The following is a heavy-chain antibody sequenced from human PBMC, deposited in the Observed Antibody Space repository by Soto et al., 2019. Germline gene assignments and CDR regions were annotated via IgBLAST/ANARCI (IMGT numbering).Heavy chain of an antibody. CDR3: ARGRRIKEMATIGWKYYFDY. CDR2: IYYSGST. J-gene: IGHJ4*02. CDR1: GGSISSYY. V-gene: IGHV4-59*01. D-gene: IGHD5-12*01. Sequence: TSETLSLTCTVSGGSISSYYWSWIRQPPGKGLEWFGYIYYSGSTNYNPSLKSRVTISVDTSKNQFSLKLSSVTAADTAVYYCARGRRIKEMATIGWKYYFDYWGQGTLVTVSS.